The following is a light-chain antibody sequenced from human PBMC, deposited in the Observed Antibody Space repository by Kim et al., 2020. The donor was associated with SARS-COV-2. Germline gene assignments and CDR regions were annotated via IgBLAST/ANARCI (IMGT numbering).Light chain of an antibody. J-gene: IGKJ4*01. CDR2: DAS. V-gene: IGKV3-11*01. CDR3: QQRSNWPLT. Sequence: LSPWESATLSCRASQGVSSYLACYEQQPGQAPMLLIYDASNRATGIPARFSGSGSGTDFTLTISSLEPEDFAVYYCQQRSNWPLTFGGGTKVDIK. CDR1: QGVSSY.